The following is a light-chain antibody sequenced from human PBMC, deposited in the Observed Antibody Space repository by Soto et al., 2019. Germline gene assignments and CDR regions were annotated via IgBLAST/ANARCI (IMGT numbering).Light chain of an antibody. CDR3: AAWDDSLRGPV. CDR1: SSNIGSNY. Sequence: QSVLTQPPSASGTPGQRVTISCSGSSSNIGSNYVYWYQQLPGTAPKLLIYRHNQRPSGVPDRFSGSKSGTSASLAISGLRSEDEADYYCAAWDDSLRGPVFGGGTEVTVL. J-gene: IGLJ3*02. V-gene: IGLV1-47*01. CDR2: RHN.